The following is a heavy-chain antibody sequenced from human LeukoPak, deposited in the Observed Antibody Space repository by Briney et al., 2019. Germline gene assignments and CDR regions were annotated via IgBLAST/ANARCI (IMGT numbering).Heavy chain of an antibody. Sequence: SETLSLTCAVYRGSFSGYYWTWIRQPPGKGLEWIGEMNHSGSANYNPSLKSRVTISVDTSKNQCSLRLSSVTAADTAVYYCARLRGATVALNWFDPWGQGTLVTVSS. CDR2: MNHSGSA. CDR3: ARLRGATVALNWFDP. D-gene: IGHD6-19*01. V-gene: IGHV4-34*01. CDR1: RGSFSGYY. J-gene: IGHJ5*02.